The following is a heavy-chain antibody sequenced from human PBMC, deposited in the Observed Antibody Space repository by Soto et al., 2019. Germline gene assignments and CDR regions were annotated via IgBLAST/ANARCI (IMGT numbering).Heavy chain of an antibody. V-gene: IGHV3-48*02. CDR2: ISDSSTTR. J-gene: IGHJ4*02. Sequence: EVQLVESGGGLVQPGGSLRLSCAASGFIFSSYNMNWVRQAPGKGLEWVSYISDSSTTRYYADSVKGRFTISRDNAKNSLDLQMNSLRDEDRAVYYCARCGTADTAMVGGRCRYYFDSWGQGTLVTVSS. CDR1: GFIFSSYN. CDR3: ARCGTADTAMVGGRCRYYFDS. D-gene: IGHD5-18*01.